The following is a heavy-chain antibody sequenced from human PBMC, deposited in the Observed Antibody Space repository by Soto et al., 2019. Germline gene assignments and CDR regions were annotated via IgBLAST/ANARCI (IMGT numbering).Heavy chain of an antibody. CDR2: ISYDGSNK. D-gene: IGHD3-3*01. Sequence: GGSLRLSCAASGFTFSSYVMHWVRQAPGKGLEWVAVISYDGSNKYYADSVKGRFTISRDNAKNSLYLQMNSLRAEDTAVYYCARDRATIFGVVTYGMDVWGQGTTVTVSS. V-gene: IGHV3-30*03. CDR1: GFTFSSYV. CDR3: ARDRATIFGVVTYGMDV. J-gene: IGHJ6*02.